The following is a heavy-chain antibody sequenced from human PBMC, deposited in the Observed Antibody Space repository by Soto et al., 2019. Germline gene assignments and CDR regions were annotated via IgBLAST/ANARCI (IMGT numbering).Heavy chain of an antibody. Sequence: GGSLRLSCAASGFTFDDYAMHWVRQAPGKGLEWVSGISWNSVSIDYADSVKGRFTISRDNAKNSLYLQMNSLRAEDTALYYCAKDRYSSLYYFDNGGQGALVTVSS. J-gene: IGHJ4*02. V-gene: IGHV3-9*01. CDR1: GFTFDDYA. D-gene: IGHD6-19*01. CDR2: ISWNSVSI. CDR3: AKDRYSSLYYFDN.